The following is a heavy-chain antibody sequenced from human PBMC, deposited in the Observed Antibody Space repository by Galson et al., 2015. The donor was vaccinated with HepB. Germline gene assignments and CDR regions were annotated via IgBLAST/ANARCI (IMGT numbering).Heavy chain of an antibody. D-gene: IGHD7-27*01. CDR1: GDSISSGANY. CDR2: IYFSGNT. J-gene: IGHJ4*02. V-gene: IGHV4-61*02. CDR3: ARDRDWGFGFFDY. Sequence: TVSGDSISSGANYWSWIRQPAGKGLEWIGRIYFSGNTFYSPSLKSRLTMSVDTSKNQFSLKLSSVTAADTAVYYCARDRDWGFGFFDYWGQGTLVTVSS.